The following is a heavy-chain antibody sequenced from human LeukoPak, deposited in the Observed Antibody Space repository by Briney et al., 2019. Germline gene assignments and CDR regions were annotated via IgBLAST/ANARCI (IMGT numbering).Heavy chain of an antibody. V-gene: IGHV4-38-2*02. CDR2: IYHSGST. CDR3: ARSSTQWELRRWFDP. Sequence: SETLSLTCTVSGYSISSGYYWGWIRQPPEKGLEWIGSIYHSGSTYYNPSLKSRVTISVDTSKNQFSLKLSSVTAADTAVYYCARSSTQWELRRWFDPWGQGTLVTVSS. CDR1: GYSISSGYY. D-gene: IGHD1-26*01. J-gene: IGHJ5*02.